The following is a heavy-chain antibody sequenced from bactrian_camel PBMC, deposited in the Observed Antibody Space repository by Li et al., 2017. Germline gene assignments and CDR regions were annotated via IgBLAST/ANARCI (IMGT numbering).Heavy chain of an antibody. J-gene: IGHJ4*01. CDR2: IDADDNT. CDR3: AAASTVGQLWRGDAAY. D-gene: IGHD4*01. Sequence: HVQLVESGGGSVQAGGSMTLACSTSEYTYKSNCLAWFRQAPGKGREEVASIDADDNTIYADSVKGRFTISRDNAKRTVYLQMNNLRPDDTATYYCAAASTVGQLWRGDAAYWGRGTQVTVS. V-gene: IGHV3S26*01. CDR1: EYTYKSNC.